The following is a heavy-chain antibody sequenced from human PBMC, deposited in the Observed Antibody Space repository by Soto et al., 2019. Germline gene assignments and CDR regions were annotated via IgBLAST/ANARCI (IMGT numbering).Heavy chain of an antibody. D-gene: IGHD2-21*02. CDR1: GFTFSSYA. CDR2: ISYYGSNK. V-gene: IGHV3-30-3*01. CDR3: ARGIGDRDCLFEC. J-gene: IGHJ4*02. Sequence: WESLSLTCAASGFTFSSYAMHWVRQAPGKGLEWVAVISYYGSNKYYADSVKSRFTISTDNSKNTLYLKMNSLRAEDKPVYYCARGIGDRDCLFECWGKGTMVTVSS.